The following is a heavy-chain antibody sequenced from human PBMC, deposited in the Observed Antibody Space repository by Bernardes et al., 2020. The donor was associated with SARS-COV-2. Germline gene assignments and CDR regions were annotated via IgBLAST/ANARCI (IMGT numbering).Heavy chain of an antibody. Sequence: GGSLRLSCAASGFAVSDNYMNWVRQAPGKGLAWISLIYSGGSAYYADSVKGRFTISRDNSRNTLFLQMNSLRLEDTATYYCARLRDDCSSADCYPYYYYYMDVWSKGTTVTVSS. D-gene: IGHD2-2*01. V-gene: IGHV3-66*02. CDR1: GFAVSDNY. J-gene: IGHJ6*03. CDR2: IYSGGSA. CDR3: ARLRDDCSSADCYPYYYYYMDV.